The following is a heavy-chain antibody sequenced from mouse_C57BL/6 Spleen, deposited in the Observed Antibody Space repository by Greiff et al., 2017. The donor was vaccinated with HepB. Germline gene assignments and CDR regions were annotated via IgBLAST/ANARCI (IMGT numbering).Heavy chain of an antibody. CDR3: ARRLLRSRGEMDY. Sequence: VQLQQPGAELVKPGASVKMSCKASGYTFTSYWITWVKQRPGQGLEWIGDIYPGSGSTNYNEKFKSKATLTVDTSSSTAYMQLSSLTSEDSAVYYCARRLLRSRGEMDYWGQGTSVTVSS. CDR2: IYPGSGST. J-gene: IGHJ4*01. D-gene: IGHD1-1*01. CDR1: GYTFTSYW. V-gene: IGHV1-55*01.